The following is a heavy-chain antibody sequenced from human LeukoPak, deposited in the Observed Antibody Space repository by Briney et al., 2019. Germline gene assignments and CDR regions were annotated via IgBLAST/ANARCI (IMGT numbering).Heavy chain of an antibody. V-gene: IGHV4-61*01. CDR2: IYYSGST. J-gene: IGHJ5*02. Sequence: SETLSLTCTVSGGSISSSSYYWGWIRQPPGKGLEWIGYIYYSGSTNYNPSLKSRVTISVDTSKNQFSLKLSSVTAADTAVYYCARETIYCSSTSCYFWFDPWGQGTLVTVSS. CDR1: GGSISSSSYY. D-gene: IGHD2-2*01. CDR3: ARETIYCSSTSCYFWFDP.